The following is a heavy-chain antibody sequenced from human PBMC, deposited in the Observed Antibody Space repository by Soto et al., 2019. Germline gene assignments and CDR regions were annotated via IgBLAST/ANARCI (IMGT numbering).Heavy chain of an antibody. Sequence: PGGSLRLSCAASGFTFGLYAMHWVRQAPGKGLEWVAVISDNGNTKYFADSVRGRFTVSRDSSKNVLYLQMSSLRPEDTAEYFCARDLGVYPLGIFNIWGQGKMVPV. D-gene: IGHD2-8*01. V-gene: IGHV3-30-3*01. J-gene: IGHJ3*02. CDR3: ARDLGVYPLGIFNI. CDR1: GFTFGLYA. CDR2: ISDNGNTK.